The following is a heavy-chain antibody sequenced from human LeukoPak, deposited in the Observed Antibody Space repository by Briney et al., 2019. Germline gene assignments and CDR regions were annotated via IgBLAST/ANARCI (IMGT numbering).Heavy chain of an antibody. J-gene: IGHJ4*02. CDR3: AKGGESSSWYPFFDY. V-gene: IGHV3-23*01. CDR2: ISGSGGST. CDR1: GFTFSSYA. D-gene: IGHD6-13*01. Sequence: PGGSLRLSCAASGFTFSSYAMSWVRQAPGKGLEWVSAISGSGGSTYYADSVKGRFTISRDNSKNTLYLQMDSLRAEATAVYHCAKGGESSSWYPFFDYWGQGTLVTVSS.